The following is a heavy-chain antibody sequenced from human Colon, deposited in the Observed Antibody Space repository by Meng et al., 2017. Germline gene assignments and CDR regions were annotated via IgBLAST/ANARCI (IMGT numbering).Heavy chain of an antibody. CDR1: GYSISSGYY. CDR3: ARVNYFGSGNYPDY. D-gene: IGHD3-10*01. CDR2: IHHGGTT. V-gene: IGHV4-38-2*02. Sequence: SETLSLTCTVSGYSISSGYYWGWIRQPPGKGLEWVGSIHHGGTTYYNPSLKSRITISVDTSKNHFSLKLSSVTAADTAVYYCARVNYFGSGNYPDYWGPGTLVTVSS. J-gene: IGHJ4*02.